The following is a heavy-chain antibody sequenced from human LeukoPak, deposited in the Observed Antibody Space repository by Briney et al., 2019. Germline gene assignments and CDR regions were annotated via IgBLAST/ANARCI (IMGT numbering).Heavy chain of an antibody. CDR2: ISSSSYI. J-gene: IGHJ4*02. D-gene: IGHD6-13*01. CDR3: AREGGAAAGNDY. Sequence: GGSLRLSCAASGFTFSSYSMNWVRQAPGKGLEWVSSISSSSYIYYADSVKGRFTISRDNAKNSLYLQMNSLRAEDTAVYYCAREGGAAAGNDYWGQGTLVTVSS. V-gene: IGHV3-21*01. CDR1: GFTFSSYS.